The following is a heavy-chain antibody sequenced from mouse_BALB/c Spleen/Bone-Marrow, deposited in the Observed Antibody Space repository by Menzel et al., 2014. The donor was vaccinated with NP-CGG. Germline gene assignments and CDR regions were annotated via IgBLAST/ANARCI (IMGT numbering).Heavy chain of an antibody. CDR1: GFNIKDTY. V-gene: IGHV14-3*02. J-gene: IGHJ3*01. Sequence: VQLQQSGAELVSPGASVRLSCTASGFNIKDTYIHWVMQRPEQGLEWIGRIDPAEGNTKAAPQFQGNATITTDTPSNTASIQLSSLTSEDTAVYYCAGDYSFPYWGQGTMVTVSA. D-gene: IGHD1-1*01. CDR2: IDPAEGNT. CDR3: AGDYSFPY.